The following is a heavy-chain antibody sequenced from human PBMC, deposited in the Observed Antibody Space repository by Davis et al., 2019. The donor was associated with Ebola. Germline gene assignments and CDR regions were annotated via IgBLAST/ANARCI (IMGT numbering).Heavy chain of an antibody. J-gene: IGHJ5*02. CDR3: AKSIRGRPGNNWFDP. CDR2: GSGIGGST. D-gene: IGHD3-10*01. CDR1: PLTFMEYH. Sequence: PSESLTLTWALSPLTFMEYHMNWVRQAPGKELKWVAEGSGIGGSTYCADSVKGRFTISRDNSRNTLYLQMNILRAEDTALYYCAKSIRGRPGNNWFDPCGKGTLVTVSS. V-gene: IGHV3-23*01.